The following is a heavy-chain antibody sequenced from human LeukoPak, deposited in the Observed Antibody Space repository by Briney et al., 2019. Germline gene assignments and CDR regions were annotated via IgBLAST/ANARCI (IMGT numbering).Heavy chain of an antibody. J-gene: IGHJ5*02. V-gene: IGHV3-33*01. D-gene: IGHD3-22*01. CDR2: IWYDGSNK. CDR1: GFSLSNYG. CDR3: ARGSDDGPYYDSSGYYYGSLDP. Sequence: GTSLTLSCTASGFSLSNYGMHWVRQAPGKGLEWVAVIWYDGSNKYYADSVKGRFTISRDNSKNTLYLQMNSLRAEDTAVYYCARGSDDGPYYDSSGYYYGSLDPWGQGTLVTVSS.